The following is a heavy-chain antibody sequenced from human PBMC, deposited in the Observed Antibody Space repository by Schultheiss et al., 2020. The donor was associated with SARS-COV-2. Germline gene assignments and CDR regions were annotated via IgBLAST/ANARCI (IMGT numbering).Heavy chain of an antibody. J-gene: IGHJ5*02. Sequence: SQTLSLTCTVSGGSISRNYWSWIRQPPGKGLEWIGYIYYSGSTNYNPSLKSRVTISVDTSKNQFSLKLSSVTAADTAVYYCAREYSGRNSSSWFNWFDPWGQGILVTVSS. CDR2: IYYSGST. CDR1: GGSISRNY. CDR3: AREYSGRNSSSWFNWFDP. D-gene: IGHD6-13*01. V-gene: IGHV4-59*12.